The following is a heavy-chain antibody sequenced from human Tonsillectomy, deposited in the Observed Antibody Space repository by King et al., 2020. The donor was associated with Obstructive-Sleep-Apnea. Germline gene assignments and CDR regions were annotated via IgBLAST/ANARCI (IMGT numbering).Heavy chain of an antibody. V-gene: IGHV3-23*04. D-gene: IGHD3-22*01. J-gene: IGHJ4*02. Sequence: VQLVESGGGLVQPGGSLRLSCAASAFTFSSYAMSWVRQAPGKGLQWVSAIGRRGDGAYYSDSVQGRFTISRDNSKDILYLKMNSLRVEETAIYYCTKLSVGDSSGYYYRPFDYWGQGPLVTVSS. CDR2: IGRRGDGA. CDR3: TKLSVGDSSGYYYRPFDY. CDR1: AFTFSSYA.